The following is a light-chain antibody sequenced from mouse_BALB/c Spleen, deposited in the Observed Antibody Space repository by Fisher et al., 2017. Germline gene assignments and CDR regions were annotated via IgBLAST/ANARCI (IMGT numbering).Light chain of an antibody. CDR1: SSVSY. CDR3: QQFTSSPWT. V-gene: IGKV4-50*01. Sequence: DIVLTQSTAIMSASPGEKVTMTCSASSSVSYMYWYQQKPRSSPKLWIYYTSNLAPGVPARFSGSGSGNSYSLTISSMEGEDAATYYCQQFTSSPWTFGGGSKLEIK. J-gene: IGKJ1*01. CDR2: YTS.